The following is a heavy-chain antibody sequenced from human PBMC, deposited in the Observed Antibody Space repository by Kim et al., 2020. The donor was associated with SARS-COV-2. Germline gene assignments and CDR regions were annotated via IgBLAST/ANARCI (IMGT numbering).Heavy chain of an antibody. CDR2: IYSGGST. J-gene: IGHJ6*02. D-gene: IGHD3-22*01. Sequence: GGSLRLSCAASGFTVSSNYMSWVRQAPGKGLEWVSVIYSGGSTYYADSVKGRFTISRDNSKNTLYLQMNSLRAEDTAVYYCARDVVYRDYYDSSGSYYYYGMDVWGQGAKVTVSS. CDR1: GFTVSSNY. CDR3: ARDVVYRDYYDSSGSYYYYGMDV. V-gene: IGHV3-53*01.